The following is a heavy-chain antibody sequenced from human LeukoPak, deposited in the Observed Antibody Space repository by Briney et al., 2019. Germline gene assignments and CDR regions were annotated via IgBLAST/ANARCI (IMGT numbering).Heavy chain of an antibody. J-gene: IGHJ6*02. CDR2: ISYDGSNK. Sequence: GGSLRLSCAASGFIFTNYAIHWVRQAPGKGLEWVAVISYDGSNKYHGDFVKGRFTISRDNSKNTLFLQMNSLRSDDTAVYYCAKDGGNDYYYGMDVWGQGTTITVSS. V-gene: IGHV3-30*18. CDR1: GFIFTNYA. CDR3: AKDGGNDYYYGMDV. D-gene: IGHD3-16*01.